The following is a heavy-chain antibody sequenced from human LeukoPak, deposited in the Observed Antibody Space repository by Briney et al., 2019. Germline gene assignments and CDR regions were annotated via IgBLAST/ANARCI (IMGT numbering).Heavy chain of an antibody. CDR3: ARDPKQHPTLPWFDP. J-gene: IGHJ5*02. CDR2: IYSGGST. CDR1: GFTVSSNY. D-gene: IGHD6-13*01. Sequence: GGSLRLSCAASGFTVSSNYMSWVRQAPGKGLEWVSVIYSGGSTYYADSVKGRFTISRDKSKNTLYLQMNSLRVEDTAVYYCARDPKQHPTLPWFDPWGQGTLVTVSS. V-gene: IGHV3-53*01.